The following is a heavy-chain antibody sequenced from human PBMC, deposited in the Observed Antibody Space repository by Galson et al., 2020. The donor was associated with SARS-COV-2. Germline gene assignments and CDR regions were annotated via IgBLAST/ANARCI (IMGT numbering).Heavy chain of an antibody. J-gene: IGHJ4*02. D-gene: IGHD3-16*01. CDR1: GFTFSSYA. Sequence: QLGESLKISCAASGFTFSSYAMHWVRQAPGKGLEWVAVISYDGSNKYYADSVKGRFTISRDNSKNTLYLQMNSLRAEDTAVYYCARDGGGLSDYWGQGTLVTVSS. V-gene: IGHV3-30*04. CDR3: ARDGGGLSDY. CDR2: ISYDGSNK.